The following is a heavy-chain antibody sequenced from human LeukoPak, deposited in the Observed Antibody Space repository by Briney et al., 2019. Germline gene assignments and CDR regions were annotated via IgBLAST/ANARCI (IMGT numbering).Heavy chain of an antibody. J-gene: IGHJ4*02. CDR2: IIPIFGTA. D-gene: IGHD6-13*01. CDR3: ARDISSSWYYFDY. CDR1: GGTFSSYA. Sequence: SVKVSCKASGGTFSSYAISWVRQAPGQGLEWMGGIIPIFGTANYAQKVQGRVTMTTDTSTSTAYMELRSLRSDDTAVYYCARDISSSWYYFDYWGQETLVTVSS. V-gene: IGHV1-69*05.